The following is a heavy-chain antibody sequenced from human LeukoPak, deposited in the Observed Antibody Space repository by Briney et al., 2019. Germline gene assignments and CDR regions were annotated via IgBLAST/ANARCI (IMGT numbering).Heavy chain of an antibody. Sequence: AGGSLRLSCAASGFTFRDYFTSWIRQAPGKGLEWVSHISGSETNIYYADSVKGRFTISRDNARNSLYLQMNGLRAEDTAVYYCARRPHGMDVWGQGTTVTVSS. CDR2: ISGSETNI. V-gene: IGHV3-11*01. J-gene: IGHJ6*02. CDR3: ARRPHGMDV. D-gene: IGHD1-14*01. CDR1: GFTFRDYF.